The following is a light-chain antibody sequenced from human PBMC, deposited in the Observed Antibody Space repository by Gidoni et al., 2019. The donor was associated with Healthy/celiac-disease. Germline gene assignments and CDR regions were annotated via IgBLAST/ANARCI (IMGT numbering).Light chain of an antibody. CDR1: QSMSSSY. J-gene: IGKJ4*01. Sequence: EIVLQQSPGTLSLSPGERATLSCRASQSMSSSYLAWYQQKPGQAPRLLIYGASSRATGIPDGISGSGSGTDFTLTISRLEPEDVAVYYCQQYGSSPGLTFGGGTKVEIK. V-gene: IGKV3-20*01. CDR2: GAS. CDR3: QQYGSSPGLT.